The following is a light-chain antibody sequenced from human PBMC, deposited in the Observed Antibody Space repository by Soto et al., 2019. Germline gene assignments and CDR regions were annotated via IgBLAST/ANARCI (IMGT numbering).Light chain of an antibody. V-gene: IGKV3-20*01. J-gene: IGKJ1*01. Sequence: EIVLTQSPGTLSLSPGERATLSCSASQSVSSSYLAWYQQKPGQAPRLPIYGASSRATGIPARFSGSGSGTDFTLTISRLEPEDFAVYYWQEYGSSPRTLGQGTEVEI. CDR3: QEYGSSPRT. CDR1: QSVSSSY. CDR2: GAS.